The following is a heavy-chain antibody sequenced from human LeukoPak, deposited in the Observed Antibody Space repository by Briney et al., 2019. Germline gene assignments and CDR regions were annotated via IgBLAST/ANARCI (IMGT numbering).Heavy chain of an antibody. CDR2: ISGGAGGA. Sequence: GGSLRLSCAASGFTFSSYAMNWVRQAPGKGLEWVSSISGGAGGAAYADSVKGRFTMSRDNSKNTLYLQMNSLRAEDAAVYYCAKDGGYGSGSYYPDYWGQGTLVTVSS. CDR3: AKDGGYGSGSYYPDY. J-gene: IGHJ4*02. V-gene: IGHV3-23*01. CDR1: GFTFSSYA. D-gene: IGHD3-10*01.